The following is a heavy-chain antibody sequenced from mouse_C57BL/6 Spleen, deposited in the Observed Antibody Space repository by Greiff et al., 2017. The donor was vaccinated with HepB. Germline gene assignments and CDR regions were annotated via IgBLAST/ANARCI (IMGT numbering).Heavy chain of an antibody. D-gene: IGHD1-1*01. Sequence: EVQVVESGGGLVKPGGSLKLSCAASGFTFSSYAMSWVRQTPEKRLEWVATISDGGSYTYYPDNVKGRFTISRDNAKNNLYLQMSHLKSEDTAMYYCARAVYYGSSYEFAYWGQGTLVTVSA. CDR1: GFTFSSYA. CDR3: ARAVYYGSSYEFAY. J-gene: IGHJ3*01. V-gene: IGHV5-4*01. CDR2: ISDGGSYT.